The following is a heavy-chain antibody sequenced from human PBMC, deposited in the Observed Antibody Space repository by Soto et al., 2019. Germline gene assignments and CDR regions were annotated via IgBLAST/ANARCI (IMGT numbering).Heavy chain of an antibody. V-gene: IGHV4-59*01. Sequence: QVQLQESGPGLVKPSETLSLTCTVSGGSISSYYWSWIRQPPGKGLEWIGYIYYSGSTNYNPSLKSRVTRSVDPSTHQFSLKLSYVTGGEMAVYYCARGGGDIVVVVAATRAVFDYWGQGTLVTVSS. CDR1: GGSISSYY. J-gene: IGHJ4*02. CDR2: IYYSGST. CDR3: ARGGGDIVVVVAATRAVFDY. D-gene: IGHD2-15*01.